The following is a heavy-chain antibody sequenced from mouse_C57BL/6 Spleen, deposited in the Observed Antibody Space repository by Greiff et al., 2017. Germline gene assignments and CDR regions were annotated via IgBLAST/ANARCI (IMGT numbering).Heavy chain of an antibody. Sequence: DVKLQESGGGLVKPGGSLKLSCAASGFTFSSYAMSWVRQTPEKRLEWVATISDGGSYTYYPDNVKGRFTISRDNAKNNLYLQMSHLKSEDTAMYYCARDGQLGRYAMDYWGQGTSVTVSS. D-gene: IGHD4-1*02. CDR3: ARDGQLGRYAMDY. CDR1: GFTFSSYA. CDR2: ISDGGSYT. J-gene: IGHJ4*01. V-gene: IGHV5-4*01.